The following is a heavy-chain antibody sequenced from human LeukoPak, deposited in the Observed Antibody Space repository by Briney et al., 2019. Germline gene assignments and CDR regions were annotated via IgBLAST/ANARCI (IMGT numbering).Heavy chain of an antibody. Sequence: SETLSLTCAVYGGSFSGYYWSWIRQPPGKGLEWIGEINHSGSTNYNPSLKSRVTISVDTSKNQFSLKLSSVTAADTAVYYCAVSSGWYSNFGYWGQGTLVTVSS. D-gene: IGHD6-19*01. J-gene: IGHJ4*02. CDR3: AVSSGWYSNFGY. CDR2: INHSGST. V-gene: IGHV4-34*01. CDR1: GGSFSGYY.